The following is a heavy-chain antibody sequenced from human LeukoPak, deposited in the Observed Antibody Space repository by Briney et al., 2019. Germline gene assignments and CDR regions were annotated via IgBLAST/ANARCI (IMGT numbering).Heavy chain of an antibody. V-gene: IGHV4-39*01. CDR2: IYHSGST. J-gene: IGHJ3*02. Sequence: SETLSLTCTVSGGSISGSSYYWGWIRQPPGKGLEWIVSIYHSGSTYYNPSLKSQVTISVDTSKNQFSLKLSSVTAADTAVYYCARRRTPAAMITFGGVIANDAFDIWGQGTMVTVSS. D-gene: IGHD3-16*02. CDR3: ARRRTPAAMITFGGVIANDAFDI. CDR1: GGSISGSSYY.